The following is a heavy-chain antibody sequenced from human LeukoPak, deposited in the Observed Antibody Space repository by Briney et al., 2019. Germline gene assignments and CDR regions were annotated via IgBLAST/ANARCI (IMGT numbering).Heavy chain of an antibody. Sequence: AAVQVSCQASGYTFPSYGFSGVRPAAGQGLDGMGWISAYNGNTNYAQKLQGRVTMTTDTSTSTAYMELRSLRTDDTAVYYCARDDGSGSLSFDIWGQGTMVTVSS. CDR3: ARDDGSGSLSFDI. CDR2: ISAYNGNT. J-gene: IGHJ3*02. V-gene: IGHV1-18*01. D-gene: IGHD3-10*01. CDR1: GYTFPSYG.